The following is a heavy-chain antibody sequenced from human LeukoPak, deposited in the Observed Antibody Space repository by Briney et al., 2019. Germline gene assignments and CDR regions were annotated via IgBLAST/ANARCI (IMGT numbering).Heavy chain of an antibody. CDR1: GYTFTSYY. Sequence: ASVKVSCKASGYTFTSYYMHWVRQAPGQGLEWMGIINPSGCSTSYAQKFQGRVTMTRDTSTSTVYMELSSLRFEDTAVYYCARSFYYDGMGYHCFDYWGQGTLVTVSS. V-gene: IGHV1-46*01. D-gene: IGHD3-22*01. J-gene: IGHJ4*02. CDR2: INPSGCST. CDR3: ARSFYYDGMGYHCFDY.